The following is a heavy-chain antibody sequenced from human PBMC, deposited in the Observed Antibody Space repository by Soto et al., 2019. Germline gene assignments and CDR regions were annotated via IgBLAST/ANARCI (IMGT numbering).Heavy chain of an antibody. CDR1: GGTFSSYA. J-gene: IGHJ4*02. D-gene: IGHD6-13*01. Sequence: GASVKVSCKASGGTFSSYAISWVRQAPGQGLEWMGGIIPIFGTANYAQKFQGRVTITADESTSTAYMELSSLRSEDTAVYYCARGSRRGIAAAGPYSDYWGQGTLVTVSS. V-gene: IGHV1-69*13. CDR3: ARGSRRGIAAAGPYSDY. CDR2: IIPIFGTA.